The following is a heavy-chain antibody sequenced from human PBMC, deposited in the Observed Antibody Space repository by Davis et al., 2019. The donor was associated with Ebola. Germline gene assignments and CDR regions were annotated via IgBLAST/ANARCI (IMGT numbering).Heavy chain of an antibody. Sequence: ASVKVSCKASGYTFTSYAMNWVRQAPGQGLEWMGWINTNTGNPTYAQGFTGRLVFSLDTSVSTAYLQICSLKAEDTAVYYCARDQRSVAGNYYYYYGMDVWGQGTTVTVSS. CDR1: GYTFTSYA. D-gene: IGHD6-19*01. CDR2: INTNTGNP. J-gene: IGHJ6*02. V-gene: IGHV7-4-1*01. CDR3: ARDQRSVAGNYYYYYGMDV.